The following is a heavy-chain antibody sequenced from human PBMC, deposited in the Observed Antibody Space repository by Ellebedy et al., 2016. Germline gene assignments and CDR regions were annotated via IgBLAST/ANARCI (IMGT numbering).Heavy chain of an antibody. CDR1: GGSISSGAFY. J-gene: IGHJ4*02. CDR3: ARTYYDFWSGFSAPYYFDY. CDR2: IYYSGST. Sequence: SETLSLTCTVSGGSISSGAFYWTWIRQQPGKGLEWIGNIYYSGSTNYNPSLKSRLTISVDTSKNQFSLKLSSVTAADTAVYHCARTYYDFWSGFSAPYYFDYWGQGTLVTVSS. V-gene: IGHV4-61*08. D-gene: IGHD3-3*01.